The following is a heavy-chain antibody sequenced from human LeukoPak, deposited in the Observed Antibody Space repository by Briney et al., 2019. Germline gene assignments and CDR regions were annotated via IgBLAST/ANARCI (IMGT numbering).Heavy chain of an antibody. V-gene: IGHV7-4-1*02. D-gene: IGHD3-16*01. CDR2: INMYTANP. CDR1: GYTFTRYA. J-gene: IGHJ4*02. Sequence: ATVKVSCKASGYTFTRYAINWLRQAPGQGLEWMGWINMYTANPAYAQGFTERFVFSLDTSVTTAYLQISNLKTEDTAVYYCARHDNDDDFDYWGQGTLVTVSS. CDR3: ARHDNDDDFDY.